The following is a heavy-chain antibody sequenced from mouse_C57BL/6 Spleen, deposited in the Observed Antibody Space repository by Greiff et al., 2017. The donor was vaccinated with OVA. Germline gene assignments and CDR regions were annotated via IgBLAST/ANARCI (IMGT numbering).Heavy chain of an antibody. D-gene: IGHD1-1*01. V-gene: IGHV5-6*01. CDR2: ISSGGSYT. J-gene: IGHJ4*01. Sequence: EVHLVESGGDLVKPGGSLKLSCAASGFTFSSYGMSWVRQTPDKRLEWVATISSGGSYTYYPDSVKGRFTISRDNAKNTLYLQMSSLKSEDTAMYYCARRVYYYGAMDYWGQGTSVTVSS. CDR3: ARRVYYYGAMDY. CDR1: GFTFSSYG.